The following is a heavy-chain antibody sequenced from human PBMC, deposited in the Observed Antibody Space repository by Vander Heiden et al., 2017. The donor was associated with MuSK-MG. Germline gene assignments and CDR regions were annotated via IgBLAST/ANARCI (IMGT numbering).Heavy chain of an antibody. CDR1: GLSFSIYG. V-gene: IGHV3-30*18. CDR3: AKDLGQAGKFDY. D-gene: IGHD1-1*01. CDR2: VSFDGSNK. J-gene: IGHJ4*02. Sequence: QVHLVESGGGVVQPGRSLRLSCAASGLSFSIYGMHWVRQAPGKGLEWVALVSFDGSNKYYADSVKGRFTISRDNSKNTLYLQMNSLGAEDTAVYYCAKDLGQAGKFDYWGQGTLVTVSS.